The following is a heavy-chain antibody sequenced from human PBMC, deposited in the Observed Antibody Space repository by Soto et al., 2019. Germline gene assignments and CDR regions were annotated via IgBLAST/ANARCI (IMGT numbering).Heavy chain of an antibody. Sequence: LRLSCAASGFTFSSYAMGLVRQAPVKGLEWVSTISGSGGSTYYADSVKGRFTISRDNSKNTLYLQMNSLRAEDTAVYYCAKGFGDYYDSSGYYNYWGQGTLVTVSS. CDR2: ISGSGGST. CDR3: AKGFGDYYDSSGYYNY. D-gene: IGHD3-22*01. CDR1: GFTFSSYA. J-gene: IGHJ4*02. V-gene: IGHV3-23*01.